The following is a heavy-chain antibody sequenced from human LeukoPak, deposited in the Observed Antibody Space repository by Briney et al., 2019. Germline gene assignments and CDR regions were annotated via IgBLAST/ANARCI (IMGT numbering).Heavy chain of an antibody. D-gene: IGHD4-11*01. V-gene: IGHV3-48*01. CDR1: GFTFSSYE. CDR2: ISSSSSLI. J-gene: IGHJ4*02. CDR3: ARTAYSNYDFDY. Sequence: PGGSLRLSCAASGFTFSSYEMNWVRQAPGKGLEWVAYISSSSSLIYYAGSVKGRFTVSRDSVKRSLYLQMNSLRAEDTAVYYCARTAYSNYDFDYWGQGTLVTVSS.